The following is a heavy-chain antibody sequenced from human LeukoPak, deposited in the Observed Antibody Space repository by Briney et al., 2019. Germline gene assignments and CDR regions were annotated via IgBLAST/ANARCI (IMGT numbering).Heavy chain of an antibody. J-gene: IGHJ3*02. CDR2: IYYSGST. Sequence: SQTLSLTCTVSGGSISSGDYYWSWIRQPPGKGLEWIGYIYYSGSTYYNPSLKSRVTISVDTSKNQFSLKLSSVTAADTAVYYCARDRIVVVPAAMPDAFDIWGQGTMATVSS. CDR1: GGSISSGDYY. D-gene: IGHD2-2*01. CDR3: ARDRIVVVPAAMPDAFDI. V-gene: IGHV4-30-4*01.